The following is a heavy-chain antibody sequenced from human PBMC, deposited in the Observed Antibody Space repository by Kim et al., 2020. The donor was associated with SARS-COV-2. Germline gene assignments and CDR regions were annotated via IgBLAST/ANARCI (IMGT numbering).Heavy chain of an antibody. CDR3: ASEGRYFYLWGGYRYYDYGMDV. D-gene: IGHD3-3*01. CDR1: GFTFSSYA. CDR2: ITSDGSNT. J-gene: IGHJ6*02. Sequence: GGSLRLSCAASGFTFSSYAMHWVRQAPGKGLEWVAVITSDGSNTYYADSVKGRFTISRDNSKNTLYLQKNSLRAEDTAVYYCASEGRYFYLWGGYRYYDYGMDVWGQGTTVTVSS. V-gene: IGHV3-30*04.